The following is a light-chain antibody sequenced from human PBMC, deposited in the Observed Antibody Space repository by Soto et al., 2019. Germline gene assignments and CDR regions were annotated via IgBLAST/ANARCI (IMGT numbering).Light chain of an antibody. V-gene: IGKV3-20*01. CDR3: QQYGGSVWT. J-gene: IGKJ1*01. CDR2: GAS. CDR1: QSVTGSF. Sequence: LVLTQSPGTLSLSPGETATLSCRAGQSVTGSFLAWYQQKPGQAPRLLIYGASTRATGISDRFSGSGSGTDVTLTISRLEPEDFAVYYCQQYGGSVWTFGQGTKVEI.